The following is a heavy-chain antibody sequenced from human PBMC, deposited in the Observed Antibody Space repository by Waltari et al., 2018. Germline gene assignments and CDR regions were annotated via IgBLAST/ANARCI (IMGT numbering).Heavy chain of an antibody. CDR2: INHSGST. CDR1: GGSFSGYY. D-gene: IGHD4-17*01. Sequence: QVHLQQWGAGLLKPSETLSLTCAVYGGSFSGYYWSWIRQPPGKGLEWIGEINHSGSTNYNPSLKSRVTISVDTSKNQFSLKLSSVTAADTAVYYCARVGYGDYLGYWGQGTLVTVSS. J-gene: IGHJ4*02. V-gene: IGHV4-34*01. CDR3: ARVGYGDYLGY.